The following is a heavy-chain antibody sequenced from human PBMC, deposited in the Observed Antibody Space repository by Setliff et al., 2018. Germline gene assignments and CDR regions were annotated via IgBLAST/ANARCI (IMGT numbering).Heavy chain of an antibody. CDR1: GGSISSSSYY. Sequence: NPSETLSLTCTVSGGSISSSSYYWGWIRQPPGKGLEWIGSIYYSGSTYYNPSLKSRVTISVDTSKNQFSLKLSSVTAADTAVYYCARSPDCSSTSCYSPSPFDYWGQGTLVTVSS. J-gene: IGHJ4*02. CDR2: IYYSGST. D-gene: IGHD2-2*01. V-gene: IGHV4-39*07. CDR3: ARSPDCSSTSCYSPSPFDY.